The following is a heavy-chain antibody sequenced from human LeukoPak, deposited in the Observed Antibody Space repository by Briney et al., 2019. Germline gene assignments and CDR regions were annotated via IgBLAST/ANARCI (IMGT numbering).Heavy chain of an antibody. CDR1: GFTFSTYS. Sequence: GGSLRLSCAASGFTFSTYSMHWVRQSPGKGLEYVSAISGNGGSTFYADSVKGRFTISRDNSMNTLYLQMGSLRAEDMAGYYCAREVPQSRELLFDRWGRGTLVTVSS. CDR3: AREVPQSRELLFDR. D-gene: IGHD1-26*01. J-gene: IGHJ5*02. V-gene: IGHV3-64*02. CDR2: ISGNGGST.